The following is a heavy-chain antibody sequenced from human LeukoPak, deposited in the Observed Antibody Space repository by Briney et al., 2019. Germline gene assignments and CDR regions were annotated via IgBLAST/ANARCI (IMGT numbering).Heavy chain of an antibody. CDR1: GGSFSGYY. CDR3: ASDYGDYED. J-gene: IGHJ4*02. CDR2: INHSGST. V-gene: IGHV4-34*01. D-gene: IGHD4-17*01. Sequence: PSETLSLTCAVYGGSFSGYYWSWIRQPPGKGLEWIGEINHSGSTNYNPSLKSRVTISVDTSKNQFSLKLSSVTAADTAVYYCASDYGDYEDWGQGTLVTVSS.